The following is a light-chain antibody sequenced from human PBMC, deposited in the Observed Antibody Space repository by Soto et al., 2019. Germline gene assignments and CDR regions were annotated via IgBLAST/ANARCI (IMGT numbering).Light chain of an antibody. V-gene: IGKV3D-20*02. CDR2: GAS. Sequence: EIVFTQSPCTLSFSPRERATLSCRASHSVSSSYLAWYQQKPGQAPRLLIYGASSRATGIPDRFSGSGSGTDFTLTISSLEPEDFAVYYCQQRSKWPLTFGGGTKVDIK. CDR1: HSVSSSY. J-gene: IGKJ4*01. CDR3: QQRSKWPLT.